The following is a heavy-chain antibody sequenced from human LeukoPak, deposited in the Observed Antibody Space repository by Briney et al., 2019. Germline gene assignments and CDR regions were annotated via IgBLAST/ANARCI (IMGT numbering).Heavy chain of an antibody. D-gene: IGHD1-26*01. Sequence: ASVKVSCKASGYTFTGYYMHWVRQAPGQGLEWMGWINPNSGGTNYARKFQGRVTMTRDTSISTAYMELSRLRSDDTAVYYCARVRSGSYKAYFDYWGQGTLVTVSS. V-gene: IGHV1-2*02. CDR2: INPNSGGT. CDR1: GYTFTGYY. CDR3: ARVRSGSYKAYFDY. J-gene: IGHJ4*02.